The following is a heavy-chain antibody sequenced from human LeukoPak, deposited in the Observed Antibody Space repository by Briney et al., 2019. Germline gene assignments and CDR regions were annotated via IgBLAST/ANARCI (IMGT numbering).Heavy chain of an antibody. J-gene: IGHJ3*02. CDR1: GFTFSGYS. CDR3: ARTXYXGSGNAFDM. D-gene: IGHD3-10*01. V-gene: IGHV3-21*01. CDR2: ISSTSAYI. Sequence: GGSLRLSCAASGFTFSGYSMNWVRQAPGKGLEWVSSISSTSAYIYYTDSMKGRFTISRDNAKNSLYLQMNSLRAEDTAVYYCARTXYXGSGNAFDMWGQGTMVTVS.